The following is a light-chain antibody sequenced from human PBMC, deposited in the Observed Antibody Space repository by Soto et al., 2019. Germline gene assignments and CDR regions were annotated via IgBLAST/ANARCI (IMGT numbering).Light chain of an antibody. CDR3: QHRAKWPYT. Sequence: DIVLTQSPGTLSLSPGERATLSCRASQTIGNYLLWFQQKPGQAPRLLIYDASNKASGIPARISGSGSGTDFALTISSLETEDFAVYFCQHRAKWPYTFGQGTKLEIK. V-gene: IGKV3-11*01. CDR1: QTIGNY. CDR2: DAS. J-gene: IGKJ2*01.